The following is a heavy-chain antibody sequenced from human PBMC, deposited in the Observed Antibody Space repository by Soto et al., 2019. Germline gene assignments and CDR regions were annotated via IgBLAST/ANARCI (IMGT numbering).Heavy chain of an antibody. CDR2: ISGSGGSI. V-gene: IGHV3-23*01. CDR3: VKGYWKGDV. Sequence: EVQLLESGGGLVQPGGSLRLSCAASGFTFCTYAMNWVRQAPGNGLEWVSAISGSGGSIHYADSVKGRFTISRDNSKNTLYLQMNSLRDEDTAVNHCVKGYWKGDVWGQGTTVTVSS. J-gene: IGHJ6*02. CDR1: GFTFCTYA. D-gene: IGHD1-1*01.